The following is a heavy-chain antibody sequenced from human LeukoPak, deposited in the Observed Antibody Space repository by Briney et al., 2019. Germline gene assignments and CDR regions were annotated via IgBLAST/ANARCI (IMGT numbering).Heavy chain of an antibody. Sequence: ASVKVSCKGSGYTLNSYPLTWVRQAPGEGFEWVGWSTADKFNTHNVHKIQGRVTLTKETSTNRAYMEMRSLMSDDTAVYYCARVRTPFGVVAPPDALDVWGQGTAVTVSS. CDR2: STADKFNT. D-gene: IGHD3-3*01. CDR3: ARVRTPFGVVAPPDALDV. J-gene: IGHJ3*01. CDR1: GYTLNSYP. V-gene: IGHV1-18*01.